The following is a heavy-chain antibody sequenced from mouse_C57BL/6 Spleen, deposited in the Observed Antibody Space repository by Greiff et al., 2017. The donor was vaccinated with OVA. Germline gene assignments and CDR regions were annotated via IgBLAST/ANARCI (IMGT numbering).Heavy chain of an antibody. CDR1: GFTFSSYA. J-gene: IGHJ2*01. CDR3: TRESNYLYYFDY. V-gene: IGHV5-9-1*02. CDR2: ISSGGDYI. Sequence: EVKLMESGEGLVKPGGSLKLSCAASGFTFSSYAMSWVRQTPEKRLEWVAYISSGGDYIYYADTVKGRFTISRDNARNTLYLQMSSLKSEDTAMYYCTRESNYLYYFDYWGQGTTLTVSS. D-gene: IGHD2-5*01.